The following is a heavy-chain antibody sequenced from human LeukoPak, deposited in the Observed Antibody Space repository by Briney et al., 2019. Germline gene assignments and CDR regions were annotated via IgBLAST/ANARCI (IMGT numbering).Heavy chain of an antibody. CDR2: ISSSGSTI. CDR1: GFTFSDYY. J-gene: IGHJ6*02. V-gene: IGHV3-11*01. CDR3: ARDRYYGSGSYYPFYYYYGMDV. Sequence: AGGSLRLSCAASGFTFSDYYMSWIRQAPGKGLEWVSYISSSGSTIYYADSVEGRFTISRDNAKNSLYLQMNSLRAEDTAVYYCARDRYYGSGSYYPFYYYYGMDVWGQGTTVTVSS. D-gene: IGHD3-10*01.